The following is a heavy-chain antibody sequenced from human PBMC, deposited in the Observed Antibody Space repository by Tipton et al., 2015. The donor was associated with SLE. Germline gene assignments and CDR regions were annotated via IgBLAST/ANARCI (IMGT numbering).Heavy chain of an antibody. CDR1: GFSFSDHT. J-gene: IGHJ4*02. CDR2: ITSTGAFT. V-gene: IGHV3-21*01. CDR3: AKVDRTNMVTSFDY. Sequence: SLRLSCEASGFSFSDHTMNWVRQAPGKGLEWVSSITSTGAFTYYTDSVKGRFTISKDNARESLYLQMSSLRAEDTAVYYCAKVDRTNMVTSFDYWGQGTLVTVSS. D-gene: IGHD5-18*01.